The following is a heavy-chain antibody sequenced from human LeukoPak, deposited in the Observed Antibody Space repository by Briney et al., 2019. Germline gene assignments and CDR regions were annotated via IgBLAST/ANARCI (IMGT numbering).Heavy chain of an antibody. Sequence: SSETLSLTCIVSGVSIKTRDWTWMRESPGKELEWIGHIYYTGTINYSPSLKSRVTISVDRSKNLFSLRLKSLTSADTAVYYCARAGPWQIDPWGQGILVTVSS. D-gene: IGHD3-10*01. CDR1: GVSIKTRD. J-gene: IGHJ5*02. CDR3: ARAGPWQIDP. V-gene: IGHV4-59*11. CDR2: IYYTGTI.